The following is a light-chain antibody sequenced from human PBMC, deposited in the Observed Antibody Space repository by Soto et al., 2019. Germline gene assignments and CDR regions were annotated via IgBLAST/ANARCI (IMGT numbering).Light chain of an antibody. V-gene: IGLV2-14*01. CDR2: DVS. CDR3: SSPTSSSTLDVV. J-gene: IGLJ2*01. CDR1: SSDVGDYKY. Sequence: QSALTQPASVSGSPGQSITISCTGTSSDVGDYKYVSWYQQHPGKAPKLMIYDVSHRPSGVSNRFSGSKSGNTASLTISGLQAEDEADYYSSSPTSSSTLDVVFGGGTKLTVL.